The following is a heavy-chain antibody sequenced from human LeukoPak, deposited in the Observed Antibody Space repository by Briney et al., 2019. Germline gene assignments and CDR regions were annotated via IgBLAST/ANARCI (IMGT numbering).Heavy chain of an antibody. CDR3: APATMTFDY. Sequence: GASVKLSCKASGYSFIYYYMHWVRQAPGQGLEWMGWINPKSGGTNYAQKFHERVTMTTDTSISTAYMELSRLTSDDTAVYYCAPATMTFDYWGQGTLVTVSS. D-gene: IGHD5-24*01. V-gene: IGHV1-2*02. CDR1: GYSFIYYY. J-gene: IGHJ4*02. CDR2: INPKSGGT.